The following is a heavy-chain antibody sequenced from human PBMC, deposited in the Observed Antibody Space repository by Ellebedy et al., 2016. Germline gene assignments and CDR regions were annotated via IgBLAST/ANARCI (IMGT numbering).Heavy chain of an antibody. CDR1: GFTFSSYW. Sequence: GGSLRLSCVASGFTFSSYWMSWVRQAPGKGLEWVANIDQDGSEKYYVDSVKGRFTISRDNAKNSLYLQMNSLRAEDTALYNCARAGGYSGYDPFDYWGQGTLVTVSS. V-gene: IGHV3-7*04. CDR3: ARAGGYSGYDPFDY. CDR2: IDQDGSEK. D-gene: IGHD5-12*01. J-gene: IGHJ4*02.